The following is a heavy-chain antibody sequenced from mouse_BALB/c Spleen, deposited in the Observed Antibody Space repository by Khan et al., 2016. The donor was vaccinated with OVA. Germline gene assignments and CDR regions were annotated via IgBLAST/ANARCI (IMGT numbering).Heavy chain of an antibody. J-gene: IGHJ2*01. CDR3: ATSYFYGYYFDY. D-gene: IGHD1-1*01. V-gene: IGHV5-17*02. CDR2: ISSDSSTI. Sequence: EVELVESGGGLVQPGGSRKLSCAASGFTFTSYGMHWIRQAPEKGLEWVAYISSDSSTIYDADTVKGRFTISRDNPKNTLFLQMTSLRSGDTAMYFCATSYFYGYYFDYWGQGTTLTVSS. CDR1: GFTFTSYG.